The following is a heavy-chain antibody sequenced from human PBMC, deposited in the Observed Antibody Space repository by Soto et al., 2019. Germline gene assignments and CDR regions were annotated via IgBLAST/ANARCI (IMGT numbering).Heavy chain of an antibody. J-gene: IGHJ4*02. CDR3: ATESLVSMGLDQ. CDR1: GFTFRSYA. CDR2: ISGDGDNT. D-gene: IGHD2-21*01. V-gene: IGHV3-23*01. Sequence: EVQLLESGGGLVQPGGSLRLSCVDSGFTFRSYAMSWVRQAPGKGLEWVSLISGDGDNTYYADSVKGRFTVSRDDSKNTLFLQMNSLRVEDTAVYYCATESLVSMGLDQWGQGTLVTVSS.